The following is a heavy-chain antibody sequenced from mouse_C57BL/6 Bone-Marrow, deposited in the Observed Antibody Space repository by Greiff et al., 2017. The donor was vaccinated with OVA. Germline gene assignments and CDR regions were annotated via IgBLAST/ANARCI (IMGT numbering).Heavy chain of an antibody. CDR1: GFTFSSYA. CDR3: ARSASPGIAY. Sequence: EVQGVESGGGLVKPGGSLKLSCAASGFTFSSYAMSWVRQTPEKRLEWVATISDGGSYTYYPDNVKGRFTISRDNAKNNLYLQMSHLKSEDTAMYYCARSASPGIAYWGQGTLVTVSA. CDR2: ISDGGSYT. V-gene: IGHV5-4*01. D-gene: IGHD6-1*01. J-gene: IGHJ3*01.